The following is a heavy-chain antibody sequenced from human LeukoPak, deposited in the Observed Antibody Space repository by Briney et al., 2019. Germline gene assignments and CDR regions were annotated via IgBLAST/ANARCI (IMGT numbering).Heavy chain of an antibody. CDR2: IIPILGIA. V-gene: IGHV1-69*04. CDR3: ASVGGHYYDSSGYYWFSD. J-gene: IGHJ4*02. Sequence: SVKISCKASGGTFSSYAISWVRQAPGQGLEWMGRIIPILGIANYAQKFQGRVTITADKSTSTAYMELSSLRSEDTAVYYCASVGGHYYDSSGYYWFSDWGQGTLVTVSS. D-gene: IGHD3-22*01. CDR1: GGTFSSYA.